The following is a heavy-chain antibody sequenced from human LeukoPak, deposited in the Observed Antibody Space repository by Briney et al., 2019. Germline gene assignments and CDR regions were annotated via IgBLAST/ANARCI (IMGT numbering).Heavy chain of an antibody. J-gene: IGHJ6*03. D-gene: IGHD2-15*01. CDR2: IYPGDSDT. Sequence: GESLKISCTGSGYSFTSYWIGWVRQMPGKGLEWMGIIYPGDSDTRYSTSFQGQVTISADKSISTAYLQWSSLKASDTAMYYCARRGYCSGGSCYPHYYYYYYMDVWGKGTTVTVSS. V-gene: IGHV5-51*01. CDR1: GYSFTSYW. CDR3: ARRGYCSGGSCYPHYYYYYYMDV.